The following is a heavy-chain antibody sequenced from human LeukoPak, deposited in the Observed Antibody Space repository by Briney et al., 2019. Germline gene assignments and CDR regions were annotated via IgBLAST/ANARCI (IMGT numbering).Heavy chain of an antibody. Sequence: ASVKVSCKASGYTFTGYYMHWVRQAPGQGLEWTGWINPNSGGTNYAQKFQGRVTMTRDTSISTAYMELSRLRSDDTAVYYCARDKGGGDCYVGYWGQGTLVTVSS. J-gene: IGHJ4*02. CDR2: INPNSGGT. V-gene: IGHV1-2*02. CDR3: ARDKGGGDCYVGY. CDR1: GYTFTGYY. D-gene: IGHD2-21*02.